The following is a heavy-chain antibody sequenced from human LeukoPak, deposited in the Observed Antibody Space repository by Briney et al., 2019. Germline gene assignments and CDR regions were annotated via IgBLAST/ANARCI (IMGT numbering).Heavy chain of an antibody. CDR2: IYYSGST. J-gene: IGHJ3*02. CDR1: GGSISSYY. V-gene: IGHV4-59*01. Sequence: PETLSLTCTVSGGSISSYYWSWIRQPPGKGLEWIGYIYYSGSTNYNPSLKSRVTISVDTSKNQFSLKLSSVTAADTAVYYCARVSVSYYYDSSGSPDAFDIWGQGTMVTASS. D-gene: IGHD3-22*01. CDR3: ARVSVSYYYDSSGSPDAFDI.